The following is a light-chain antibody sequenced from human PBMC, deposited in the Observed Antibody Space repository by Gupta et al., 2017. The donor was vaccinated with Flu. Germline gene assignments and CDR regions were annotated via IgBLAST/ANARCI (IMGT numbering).Light chain of an antibody. CDR3: QHCNNWPLT. Sequence: PTPLSASVGERVTLSCRASQGVSAYVDWYQQRPGRGPKLLIYGASTRATGIPARFSGSGSGTEFSLTIASLQCEDFAAYYCQHCNNWPLTFGEGTKVEIK. CDR2: GAS. CDR1: QGVSAY. J-gene: IGKJ2*01. V-gene: IGKV3-15*01.